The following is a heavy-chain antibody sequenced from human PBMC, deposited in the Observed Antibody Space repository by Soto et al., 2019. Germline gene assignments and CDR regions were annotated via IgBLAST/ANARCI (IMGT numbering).Heavy chain of an antibody. CDR2: IWYDGSNK. D-gene: IGHD5-12*01. CDR3: ARGGYSDYDFSN. J-gene: IGHJ4*02. CDR1: GFTFSSYG. Sequence: QVQLVESGGGVVQPGRSLRLSCAASGFTFSSYGMHWVRQAPGKGLEWVAVIWYDGSNKYYADSVKGRFTISRDNSKNTLYLQMNSLRAEDTAVYYCARGGYSDYDFSNWGQGTLVTVSS. V-gene: IGHV3-33*01.